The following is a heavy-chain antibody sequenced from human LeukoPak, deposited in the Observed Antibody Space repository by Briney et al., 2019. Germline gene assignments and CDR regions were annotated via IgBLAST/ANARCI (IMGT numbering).Heavy chain of an antibody. Sequence: GGSLRLSCAASGFTFSSYGMHWVRQAPGKGLEWVAFIRYDGSNKYYADSVKGRFTISRDNSKNTLYLQMNSLRAEDTAVYYCAKDKVVRGPSFDLWGRGTLVTVSS. D-gene: IGHD3-10*01. CDR1: GFTFSSYG. CDR2: IRYDGSNK. V-gene: IGHV3-30*02. J-gene: IGHJ2*01. CDR3: AKDKVVRGPSFDL.